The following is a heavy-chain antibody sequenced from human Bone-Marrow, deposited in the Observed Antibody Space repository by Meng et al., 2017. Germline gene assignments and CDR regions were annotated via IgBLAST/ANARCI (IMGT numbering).Heavy chain of an antibody. D-gene: IGHD3-3*01. CDR1: GFTFDDYA. V-gene: IGHV3-9*01. CDR2: ISWNSGSI. J-gene: IGHJ6*02. Sequence: SLKISCAASGFTFDDYAMHWVRQAPGKGLEWVSGISWNSGSIGYADSVKGRFTISRDNAKNSLYLQMNSLRAEDTAVYYCAREEDYDFWSGTDERNYGMDVWGQGTTVTGSS. CDR3: AREEDYDFWSGTDERNYGMDV.